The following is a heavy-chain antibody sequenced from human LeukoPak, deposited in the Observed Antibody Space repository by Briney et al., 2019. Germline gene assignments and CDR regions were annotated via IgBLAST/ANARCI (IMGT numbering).Heavy chain of an antibody. CDR1: GFTFDDYA. J-gene: IGHJ4*02. CDR2: ISGDGGST. Sequence: GGSLRLSCAASGFTFDDYAMHWVRQAPGKGLEWVSLISGDGGSTYYADSVKGRFTISRDNSKNSLFLQMNSLTTEDTAFYYCAKDIHDRGYADYWGQGTLVTVPS. D-gene: IGHD3-22*01. V-gene: IGHV3-43*02. CDR3: AKDIHDRGYADY.